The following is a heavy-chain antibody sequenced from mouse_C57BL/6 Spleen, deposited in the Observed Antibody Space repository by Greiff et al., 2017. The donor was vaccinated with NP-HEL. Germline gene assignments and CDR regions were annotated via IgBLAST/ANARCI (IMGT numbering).Heavy chain of an antibody. V-gene: IGHV1-61*01. CDR3: ASRGYGNYGDY. D-gene: IGHD2-10*02. Sequence: VQLQQPGAELVRPGSSVKLSCKASGYTFTSYWMDWVKQRPGQGLEWIGNIYPSDSETHYNQKFKDKATLTVDKSSRTAYMQLSSLTSEDSAVYYCASRGYGNYGDYWGQGPSVTVSS. J-gene: IGHJ4*01. CDR1: GYTFTSYW. CDR2: IYPSDSET.